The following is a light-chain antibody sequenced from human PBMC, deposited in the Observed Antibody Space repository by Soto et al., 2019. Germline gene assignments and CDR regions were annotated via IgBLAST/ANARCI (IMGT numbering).Light chain of an antibody. J-gene: IGKJ5*01. CDR2: PAS. V-gene: IGKV1-12*01. CDR1: QGISSW. Sequence: DIQMTQSPSSVSASVGDRFTITCRASQGISSWLEWYQKKPGKSPNILXYPASSLQSGVPSRFRGSESGTDCTLTTSSLLPEDCEIYFCQQANSFPITFGQGTRLEIK. CDR3: QQANSFPIT.